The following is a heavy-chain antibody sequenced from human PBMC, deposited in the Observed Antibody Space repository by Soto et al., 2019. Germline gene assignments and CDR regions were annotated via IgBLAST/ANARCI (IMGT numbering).Heavy chain of an antibody. V-gene: IGHV4-59*01. CDR1: GGSITGSY. CDR2: IYHSGTT. J-gene: IGHJ5*02. Sequence: TSETQSHTWTVSGGSITGSYGSWIRQNPGKTLEWIGYIYHSGTTAYNPSLKSRVSISVDTSKNQFSLRLTSVVAADTAVYYCARDMPYAAGSLAGCDPWGQGTLVTVSS. CDR3: ARDMPYAAGSLAGCDP. D-gene: IGHD1-26*01.